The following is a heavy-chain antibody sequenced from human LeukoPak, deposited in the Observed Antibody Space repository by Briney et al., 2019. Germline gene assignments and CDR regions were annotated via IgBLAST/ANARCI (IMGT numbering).Heavy chain of an antibody. D-gene: IGHD3-10*01. CDR1: GYTFSSYG. J-gene: IGHJ4*02. CDR2: IWYDGINK. CDR3: AKTGGSVYYFDY. Sequence: GGSLRLSCAASGYTFSSYGMHWVRQAPDKGLEWVAVIWYDGINKYYADSVKGRFTISRDSSENTLYLQMNSLRAEDTAVYYCAKTGGSVYYFDYWGQGTLVTVSS. V-gene: IGHV3-33*06.